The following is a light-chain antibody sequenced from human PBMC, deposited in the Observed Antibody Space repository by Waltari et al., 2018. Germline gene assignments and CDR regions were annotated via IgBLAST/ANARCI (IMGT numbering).Light chain of an antibody. CDR2: GNS. J-gene: IGLJ2*01. V-gene: IGLV1-40*01. CDR1: SSHIGAGYD. CDR3: QSYDSSLSGSV. Sequence: QSGLTPPPSVSGAPGQRVTISCTGSSSHIGAGYDVPWYQLLPGTAPKLLIYGNSNRPSGVPDRFSGSKSGTSASLAITGLQAEDEAGYYCQSYDSSLSGSVFGGGTKLTVL.